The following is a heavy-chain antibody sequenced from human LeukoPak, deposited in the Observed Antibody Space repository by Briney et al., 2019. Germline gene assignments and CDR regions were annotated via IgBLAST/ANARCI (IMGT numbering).Heavy chain of an antibody. J-gene: IGHJ4*02. CDR1: GFTFSSYA. Sequence: GGSLRLSCAASGFTFSSYAMSWVRQAPGKGLEWVSYISSSSSTIYYADSVKGRFTISRDNAKNSLYLQMNSLRAEDTAVYYCASEPYRLYYDSSGQHLDYWGQGTLVTVSS. CDR3: ASEPYRLYYDSSGQHLDY. CDR2: ISSSSSTI. V-gene: IGHV3-48*04. D-gene: IGHD3-22*01.